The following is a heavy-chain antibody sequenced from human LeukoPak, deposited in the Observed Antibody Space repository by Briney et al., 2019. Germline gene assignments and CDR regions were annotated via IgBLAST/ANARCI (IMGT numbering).Heavy chain of an antibody. Sequence: ASVKVSCKASGGTFSSYAISWVRQAPGQGLEWMGWISAYNGNTNYAQRLQGRVTMTTDTSTSTAYMELRSLRSDDTAVYYCARVKRPWELAFYWGQGTLVTVSS. J-gene: IGHJ4*02. CDR3: ARVKRPWELAFY. CDR1: GGTFSSYA. D-gene: IGHD1-26*01. CDR2: ISAYNGNT. V-gene: IGHV1-18*01.